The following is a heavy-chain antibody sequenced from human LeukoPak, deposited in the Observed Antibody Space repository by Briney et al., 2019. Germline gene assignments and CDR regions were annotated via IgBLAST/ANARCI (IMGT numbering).Heavy chain of an antibody. CDR2: IYDNGST. V-gene: IGHV4-39*01. D-gene: IGHD5-18*01. Sequence: SETLSLTCTVSGVSISSSSYHWDWIRQPPGKGWEWIGSIYDNGSTYYSPSLKSRVTISVDTSKNQFSLRLNSVTAADTAVYYCARQVLHTAMDYWGQGTLVSVSS. J-gene: IGHJ4*02. CDR3: ARQVLHTAMDY. CDR1: GVSISSSSYH.